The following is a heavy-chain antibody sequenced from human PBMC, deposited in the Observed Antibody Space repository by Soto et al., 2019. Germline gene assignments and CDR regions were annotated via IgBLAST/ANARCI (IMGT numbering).Heavy chain of an antibody. Sequence: GGSLRLSCAASGFTFDDYAMHWVRQAPGKGLEWVSGISWNSGSIGYADSVKGRFTISRDNAKNSLYLQMNSLRAEDTALYYCAKATAGTTSSLVDYWGQGTLVTVSS. V-gene: IGHV3-9*01. CDR1: GFTFDDYA. CDR3: AKATAGTTSSLVDY. J-gene: IGHJ4*02. CDR2: ISWNSGSI. D-gene: IGHD1-1*01.